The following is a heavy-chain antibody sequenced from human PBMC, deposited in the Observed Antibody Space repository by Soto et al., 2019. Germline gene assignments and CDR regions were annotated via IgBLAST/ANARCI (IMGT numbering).Heavy chain of an antibody. Sequence: SETLSLTCAVYGGSFSGYYWSWIRQPPGKGLEWIGEINHSGSTNYNPSLKSRVTISVDTSKNQFSLKLSSVTAADTAVYYCARGSRTIFGVVIDKKFDYWGQGTLVTVSS. V-gene: IGHV4-34*01. J-gene: IGHJ4*02. CDR2: INHSGST. D-gene: IGHD3-3*01. CDR3: ARGSRTIFGVVIDKKFDY. CDR1: GGSFSGYY.